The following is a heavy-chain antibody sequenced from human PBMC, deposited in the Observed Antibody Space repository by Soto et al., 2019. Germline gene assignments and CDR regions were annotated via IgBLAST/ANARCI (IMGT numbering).Heavy chain of an antibody. CDR3: ARDRDLWVRGRSIH. CDR1: GYTFTSYV. J-gene: IGHJ4*02. D-gene: IGHD1-26*01. CDR2: ISAYNGNT. V-gene: IGHV1-18*01. Sequence: ASVKVSCKASGYTFTSYVISWVRQAPGQGLEWMGWISAYNGNTNYAQKLQGRVTMTTDTSTSTAYMELRSLRSDDTAVYYCARDRDLWVRGRSIHWGQGTLVTVSS.